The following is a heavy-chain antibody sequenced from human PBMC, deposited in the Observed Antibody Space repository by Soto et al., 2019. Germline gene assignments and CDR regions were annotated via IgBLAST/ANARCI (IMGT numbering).Heavy chain of an antibody. CDR1: GYSFTSYW. CDR3: ARGERIYGSGSDLRVGTS. CDR2: IDPSDSYT. Sequence: EVQLVQSGAEVKKPGESLRISCKGSGYSFTSYWISWVRQMPGKGLEWMGRIDPSDSYTNYSPSFQGHVTISADKSISTAYLQWSSLKASDTAMYYCARGERIYGSGSDLRVGTSWGQGTLVTVSS. V-gene: IGHV5-10-1*03. D-gene: IGHD3-10*01. J-gene: IGHJ4*02.